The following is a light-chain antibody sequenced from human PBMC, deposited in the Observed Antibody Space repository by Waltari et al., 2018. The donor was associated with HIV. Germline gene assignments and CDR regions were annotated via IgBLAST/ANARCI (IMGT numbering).Light chain of an antibody. CDR3: QQYYSTPLT. CDR2: WAP. V-gene: IGKV4-1*01. J-gene: IGKJ1*01. Sequence: DIVMTQSPDSLAVSLGERATINCKSSQSVLYSSNNKQYLAWDQQKPGQPPKLLIYWAPTRECGVPDGVGGSGAGTDVTRTISGLQAEDVAVYYCQQYYSTPLTFGQGTKVEIK. CDR1: QSVLYSSNNKQY.